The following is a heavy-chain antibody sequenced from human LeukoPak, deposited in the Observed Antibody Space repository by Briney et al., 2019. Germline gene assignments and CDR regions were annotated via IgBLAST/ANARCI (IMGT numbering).Heavy chain of an antibody. CDR2: ISAYNGNT. J-gene: IGHJ5*02. CDR1: GYTFTSYG. D-gene: IGHD3-10*01. V-gene: IGHV1-18*01. CDR3: ARETPTGITMVRGVRVRWFDP. Sequence: ASVKVSCKASGYTFTSYGISWVRQAPGQGLEWMGWISAYNGNTNYAQKLQGRVTMTTDTSTSTAYMELRSLRSDDTAVYYCARETPTGITMVRGVRVRWFDPWGQGSLVTVSS.